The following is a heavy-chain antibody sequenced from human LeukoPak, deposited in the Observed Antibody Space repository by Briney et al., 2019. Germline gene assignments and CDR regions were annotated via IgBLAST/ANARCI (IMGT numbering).Heavy chain of an antibody. Sequence: ASVKVSCKASGYTFTGYYMHWVRQAPGQGLEWMGWINPNSGGTNYAQKFQGRVTMTRDTSISTAYMELSRLRSDDTAVYYCVSTLDIVVVPAANWGQGTLVTVSS. CDR1: GYTFTGYY. J-gene: IGHJ4*02. CDR3: VSTLDIVVVPAAN. V-gene: IGHV1-2*02. CDR2: INPNSGGT. D-gene: IGHD2-2*03.